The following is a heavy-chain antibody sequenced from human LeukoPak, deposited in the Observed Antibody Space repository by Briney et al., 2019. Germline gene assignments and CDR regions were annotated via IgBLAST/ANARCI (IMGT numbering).Heavy chain of an antibody. CDR3: ASEGYSSGWYTQTDAFDI. J-gene: IGHJ3*02. CDR2: MKPNSGNT. Sequence: ASVKVSCXASGYTFTSYDINWVRLATGQGLEWMGWMKPNSGNTGYAQKFQGRVTMTRNTSISTAYMELSSLRSEDTAVYYCASEGYSSGWYTQTDAFDIWGQGTMVTVSS. D-gene: IGHD6-19*01. CDR1: GYTFTSYD. V-gene: IGHV1-8*01.